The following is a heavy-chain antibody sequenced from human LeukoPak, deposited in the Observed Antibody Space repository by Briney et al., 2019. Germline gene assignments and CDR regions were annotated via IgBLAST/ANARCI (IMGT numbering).Heavy chain of an antibody. CDR1: GFTVSSNY. CDR2: ISSSSSYI. V-gene: IGHV3-21*01. D-gene: IGHD3-22*01. J-gene: IGHJ5*02. Sequence: GGSLRLSCAASGFTVSSNYMSWVRQAPGKGLEWVSSISSSSSYIYYADSVKGRFTISRDNAKNSLYLQMNSLRAEDTAVYYRARDVEYYYDSSGYDTWGQGTLVTVSS. CDR3: ARDVEYYYDSSGYDT.